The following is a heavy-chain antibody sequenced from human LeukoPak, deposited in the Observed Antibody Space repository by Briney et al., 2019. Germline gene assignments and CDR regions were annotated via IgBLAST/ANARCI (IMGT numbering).Heavy chain of an antibody. Sequence: GGSLRLSCAASGFTFSSSGMGWVRQAPGKGLGCVSPITGSGGSTSYTDSVKGRFTISRDNSKNTLYLQMNSLGAEDTAVYYCARGRNTGRQFYFDYWGQGTLVTVAS. CDR2: ITGSGGST. CDR3: ARGRNTGRQFYFDY. V-gene: IGHV3-23*01. J-gene: IGHJ4*02. CDR1: GFTFSSSG. D-gene: IGHD5-18*01.